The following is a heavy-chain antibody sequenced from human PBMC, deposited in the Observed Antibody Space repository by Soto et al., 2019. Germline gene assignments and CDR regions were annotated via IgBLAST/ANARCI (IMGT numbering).Heavy chain of an antibody. CDR3: ASLFWSGYNYYYYYGMDV. V-gene: IGHV4-31*03. Sequence: ASETLSLTCPVSGGYIRSGGYYWSWIRQHPGKGLEWIGYIYYSGSTYYNPSLKSRVTISVDTSKNQFSLKLSSVTAADTAVYYCASLFWSGYNYYYYYGMDVWGQGTTVTVSS. J-gene: IGHJ6*02. D-gene: IGHD3-3*01. CDR1: GGYIRSGGYY. CDR2: IYYSGST.